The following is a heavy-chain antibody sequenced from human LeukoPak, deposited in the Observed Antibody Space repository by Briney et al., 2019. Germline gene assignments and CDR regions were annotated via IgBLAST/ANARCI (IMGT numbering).Heavy chain of an antibody. J-gene: IGHJ3*01. Sequence: ASVKVSCKASGYNFNSYYIHWARQAPGQGLTWMGWINPDNGKTKYEPRFQGRVTMTWDTSINTAYVDLTGLRSDDTAVYYCARNEPAVSVVDAFDVWGQGTVVTVSS. CDR3: ARNEPAVSVVDAFDV. CDR2: INPDNGKT. V-gene: IGHV1-2*02. D-gene: IGHD1-1*01. CDR1: GYNFNSYY.